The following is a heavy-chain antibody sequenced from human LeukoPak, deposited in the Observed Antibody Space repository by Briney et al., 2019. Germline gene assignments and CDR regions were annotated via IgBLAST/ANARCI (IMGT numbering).Heavy chain of an antibody. D-gene: IGHD6-19*01. Sequence: ASVKVSCKASGYTFTNYDIHWVRHTTGHGLEWMGWINPKSGRTGHAQEFQGRGTMTRDTSINTAYMELNSLTSEDTAMYYCTRGPSLHSKWVGGRWFDPWGQGTLVTVSS. CDR1: GYTFTNYD. CDR3: TRGPSLHSKWVGGRWFDP. J-gene: IGHJ5*02. V-gene: IGHV1-8*02. CDR2: INPKSGRT.